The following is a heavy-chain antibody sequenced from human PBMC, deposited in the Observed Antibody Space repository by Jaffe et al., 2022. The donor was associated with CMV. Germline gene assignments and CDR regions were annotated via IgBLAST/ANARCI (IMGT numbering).Heavy chain of an antibody. CDR1: GFTFDDYT. J-gene: IGHJ6*02. Sequence: EVQLVESGGVVVQPGGSLRLSCAASGFTFDDYTMHWVRQAPGKGLEWVSLISWDGGSTYYADSVKGRFTISRDNSKNSLYLQMNSLRTEDTALYYCAKDTSGSYSSVGYYGMDVWGQGTTVTVSS. CDR2: ISWDGGST. CDR3: AKDTSGSYSSVGYYGMDV. D-gene: IGHD1-26*01. V-gene: IGHV3-43*01.